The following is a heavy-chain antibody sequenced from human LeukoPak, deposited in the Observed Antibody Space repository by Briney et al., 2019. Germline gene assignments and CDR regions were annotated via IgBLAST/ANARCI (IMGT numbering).Heavy chain of an antibody. D-gene: IGHD3-22*01. CDR1: GGTFSSYA. CDR3: ARASYDSSGYYGLNAFDI. Sequence: ASVKVSCKASGGTFSSYAISWVRQAPGQGLEWMGGIIPIFGTANYAQKFQGRVTITTDESTSTAYMVLSSLRSEDTAVYYCARASYDSSGYYGLNAFDIWGQGTMVTVSS. J-gene: IGHJ3*02. CDR2: IIPIFGTA. V-gene: IGHV1-69*05.